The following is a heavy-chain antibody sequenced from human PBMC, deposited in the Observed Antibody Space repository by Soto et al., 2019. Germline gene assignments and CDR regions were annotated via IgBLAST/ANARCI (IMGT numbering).Heavy chain of an antibody. V-gene: IGHV3-53*01. CDR3: ASSGMLFGLFYYYGMDV. Sequence: HPGGSLRLSCAASGFTVSSNYMSWVRQAPGKGLEWVSVIYSGGSTYYADSVKGRFTISRDNSKNTLYLQMNSLRAEDTAVYYCASSGMLFGLFYYYGMDVWGPGTTVTVSS. J-gene: IGHJ6*02. CDR2: IYSGGST. D-gene: IGHD2-8*01. CDR1: GFTVSSNY.